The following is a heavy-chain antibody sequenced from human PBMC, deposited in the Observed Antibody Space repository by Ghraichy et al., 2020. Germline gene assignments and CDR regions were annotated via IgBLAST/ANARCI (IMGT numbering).Heavy chain of an antibody. J-gene: IGHJ2*01. CDR3: ARHLVVPAASARYFDL. CDR2: IYYSGST. Sequence: SQTLSLTCAVSGYSISSGYYWGWIRQPPGKGLEWIGSIYYSGSTYYNPSLKSRVTISVDTSKNQFSLKLSSVTAADTAVYYCARHLVVPAASARYFDLWGRGTLVTVSS. D-gene: IGHD2-2*01. V-gene: IGHV4-38-2*01. CDR1: GYSISSGYY.